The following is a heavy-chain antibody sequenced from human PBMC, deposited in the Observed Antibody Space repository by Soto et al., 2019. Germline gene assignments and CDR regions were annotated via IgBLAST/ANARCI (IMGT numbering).Heavy chain of an antibody. Sequence: SLRXSCAASGFTFSSYAMSWVRQAPGKGLEWVSAISGSGGSTYYADSVKGRFTISRDNSKNTLYLQMNSLRAEDTAVYYCAKGPRVPRDLTGFDPWGQGTLVTVSS. V-gene: IGHV3-23*01. J-gene: IGHJ5*02. CDR1: GFTFSSYA. CDR3: AKGPRVPRDLTGFDP. D-gene: IGHD2-2*01. CDR2: ISGSGGST.